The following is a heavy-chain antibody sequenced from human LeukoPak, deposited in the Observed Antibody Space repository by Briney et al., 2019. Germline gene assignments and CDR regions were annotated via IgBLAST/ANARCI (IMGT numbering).Heavy chain of an antibody. D-gene: IGHD2-2*02. V-gene: IGHV3-30*03. CDR3: ARMGFCSSISCYNHY. J-gene: IGHJ4*02. Sequence: GGSLRLSCAASGFIFSSYGMDWVCQAPGKGLEWVAVISNDGSNKYYADSVKGRFTISRDNSKNTLDLQMDSLRAEDTAVYYCARMGFCSSISCYNHYWGPGTLITVSS. CDR2: ISNDGSNK. CDR1: GFIFSSYG.